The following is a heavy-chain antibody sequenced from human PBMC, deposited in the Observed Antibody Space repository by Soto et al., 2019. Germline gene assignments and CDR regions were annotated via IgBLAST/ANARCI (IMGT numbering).Heavy chain of an antibody. CDR2: IYPGDSDT. V-gene: IGHV5-51*01. D-gene: IGHD2-2*01. CDR1: GYSFTSYW. J-gene: IGHJ5*02. CDR3: ARQYCSSTSCPNWFDP. Sequence: PGESLKISCKGSGYSFTSYWIGWVRQMPGKGLEWMGIIYPGDSDTRYSPSFQGQVTISADKSISTAYLQWSSLKASDTAMYYCARQYCSSTSCPNWFDPWGQGTLVTVSS.